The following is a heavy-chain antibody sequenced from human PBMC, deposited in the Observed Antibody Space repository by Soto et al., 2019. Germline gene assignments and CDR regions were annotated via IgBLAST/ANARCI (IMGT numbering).Heavy chain of an antibody. CDR2: ISSSSSYI. J-gene: IGHJ4*02. Sequence: EVQLVESGGGLVKPGGSLRLSCAASGFTFSSYSMNWVRQAPGKGLEWVSSISSSSSYIYYADSVNGRFTISRDNAKNSLYLQMNSLRAEDTAVYYCARDRGYSYGYAYWGQGTLVTVSS. D-gene: IGHD5-18*01. CDR1: GFTFSSYS. V-gene: IGHV3-21*01. CDR3: ARDRGYSYGYAY.